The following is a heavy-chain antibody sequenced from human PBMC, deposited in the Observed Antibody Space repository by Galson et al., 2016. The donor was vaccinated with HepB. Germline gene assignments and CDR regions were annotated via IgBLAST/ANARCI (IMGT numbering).Heavy chain of an antibody. J-gene: IGHJ6*03. CDR3: ARDRLGSYYYYMDV. Sequence: SETLSLTCTVSGDSISGYYWSWIRQAPGKGLEWIGCAYYSGTTNYNPSLKSRLTISVDTSKNQFSLNLRSVTAADTAVYYCARDRLGSYYYYMDVWGKGTTVTVSS. V-gene: IGHV4-59*01. CDR2: AYYSGTT. CDR1: GDSISGYY. D-gene: IGHD4-17*01.